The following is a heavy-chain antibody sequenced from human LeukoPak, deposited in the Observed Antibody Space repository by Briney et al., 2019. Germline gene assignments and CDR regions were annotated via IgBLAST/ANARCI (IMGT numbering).Heavy chain of an antibody. D-gene: IGHD3-10*01. J-gene: IGHJ3*02. Sequence: SGGSLRLPCAGSGLTFDGYTLNWVRQAPGKGLEWVSSISSSTTYMYYADSVKGRFTISRDNANNSLFLQMNSLRAEDTAMYYCARDYGSTNYGMRDDAFDIWGQGTMVTVSS. V-gene: IGHV3-21*01. CDR1: GLTFDGYT. CDR3: ARDYGSTNYGMRDDAFDI. CDR2: ISSSTTYM.